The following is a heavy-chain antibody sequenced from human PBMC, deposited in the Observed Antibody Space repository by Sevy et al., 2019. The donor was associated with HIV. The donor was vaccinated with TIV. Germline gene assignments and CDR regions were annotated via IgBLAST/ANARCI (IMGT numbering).Heavy chain of an antibody. J-gene: IGHJ4*02. Sequence: GGSLRLSCAASDFTVRSNYMSWVRQAPGKGLEWVSVFYNGGSTYYADSVKGRFTISRDNSNNTLYLQMNSLRAEDTAVYYCASSSWIAVSGKFDSWGQGTLVTVSS. CDR2: FYNGGST. D-gene: IGHD6-19*01. V-gene: IGHV3-53*01. CDR3: ASSSWIAVSGKFDS. CDR1: DFTVRSNY.